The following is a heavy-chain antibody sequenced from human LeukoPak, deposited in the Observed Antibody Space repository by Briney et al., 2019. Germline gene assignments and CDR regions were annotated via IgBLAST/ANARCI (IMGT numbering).Heavy chain of an antibody. CDR1: GGTFSSYA. J-gene: IGHJ5*02. CDR2: IIPIFGTA. Sequence: SVKVSCKASGGTFSSYAISWVRQAPGQGLEWMGRIIPIFGTANYAQKFQGRVTITADESTSTAYTELSSLRSEDTAVYYCARRWGGSSRWYWNWFDPWGQGTLVTVSS. CDR3: ARRWGGSSRWYWNWFDP. D-gene: IGHD6-13*01. V-gene: IGHV1-69*13.